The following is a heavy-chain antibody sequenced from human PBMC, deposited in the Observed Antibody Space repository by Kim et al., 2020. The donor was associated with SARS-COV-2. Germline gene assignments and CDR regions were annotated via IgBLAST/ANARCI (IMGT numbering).Heavy chain of an antibody. J-gene: IGHJ3*02. CDR3: ARGSPLHIVVVTAIPEDAFDI. V-gene: IGHV3-30*01. Sequence: FTISRDNSKNTLYLQMNSLRAEDTAVYYCARGSPLHIVVVTAIPEDAFDIWGQGTMVTVSS. D-gene: IGHD2-21*02.